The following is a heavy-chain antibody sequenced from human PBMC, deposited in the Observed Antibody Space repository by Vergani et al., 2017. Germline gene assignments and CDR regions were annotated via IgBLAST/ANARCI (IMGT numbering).Heavy chain of an antibody. V-gene: IGHV4-59*08. CDR2: VSFRGDT. D-gene: IGHD2-2*01. J-gene: IGHJ3*02. Sequence: QVKLQESGPGLVKPSETLSLTCTVSGASVNSYYWSWIRQPPGKGLEWMGYVSFRGDTLYDPSVKGRMTISLNTSSNQFSLKLSSVTAADTAVYYCARRDISTYHDAFDIWGQGTMVTVSS. CDR3: ARRDISTYHDAFDI. CDR1: GASVNSYY.